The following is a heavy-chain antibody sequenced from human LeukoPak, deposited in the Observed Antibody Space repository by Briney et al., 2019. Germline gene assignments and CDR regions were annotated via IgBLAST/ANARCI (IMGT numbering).Heavy chain of an antibody. Sequence: ASVTVSCTASGYSFTSNYIHWVRQAPGQGLEWMGMIYPRDGSTSYAQKFQGRVTVTRDTSTSTVHMELSGLRSEDTAVYYCARGGIPARIAAAGTAWSWFDPWGQGTLVTVSS. CDR1: GYSFTSNY. D-gene: IGHD6-13*01. CDR2: IYPRDGST. CDR3: ARGGIPARIAAAGTAWSWFDP. J-gene: IGHJ5*02. V-gene: IGHV1-46*01.